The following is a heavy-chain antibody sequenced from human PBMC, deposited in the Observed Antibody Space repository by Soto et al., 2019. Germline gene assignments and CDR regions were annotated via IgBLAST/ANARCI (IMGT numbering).Heavy chain of an antibody. CDR1: GGSTSSYY. CDR3: ARTNQNYDFWSGYYTDNWFDP. D-gene: IGHD3-3*01. CDR2: IYTSGST. Sequence: PSETLSLTCTVSGGSTSSYYWSWIRQPAGKGLEWIGRIYTSGSTNYNPSLKSRVTMSVDTSKNQFSLKLSSVTAADTAVYYCARTNQNYDFWSGYYTDNWFDPWGQGTLVTVSS. V-gene: IGHV4-4*07. J-gene: IGHJ5*02.